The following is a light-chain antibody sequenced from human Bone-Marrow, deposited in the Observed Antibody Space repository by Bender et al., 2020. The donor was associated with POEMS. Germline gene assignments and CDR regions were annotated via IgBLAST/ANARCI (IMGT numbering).Light chain of an antibody. V-gene: IGLV1-44*01. J-gene: IGLJ3*02. CDR1: SSNIGAHA. CDR3: AFWGYSLNSWV. CDR2: SSH. Sequence: QSVLTQPPSASGTPGQRVTISCSGGSSNIGAHAVNWYQHLPGTAPKLLIYSSHRRPSEVPGRFSGSRSGTSDSLAISGRQSGDEADYYCAFWGYSLNSWVFGGWTKLTVL.